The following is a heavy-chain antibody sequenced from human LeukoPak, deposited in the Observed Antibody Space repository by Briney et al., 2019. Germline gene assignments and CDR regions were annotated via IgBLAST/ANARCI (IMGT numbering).Heavy chain of an antibody. CDR3: ARHPLAWFGEDKYYFDY. Sequence: SETLSLTCTVSGGSISSSSYYWGWIHQPPGKGLEWIGSIYYSGSTYYNPSLKSRVTISVDTSKNQFSLKLSSVTAADTAVYYCARHPLAWFGEDKYYFDYWGQGALVTVSS. CDR2: IYYSGST. CDR1: GGSISSSSYY. D-gene: IGHD3-10*01. J-gene: IGHJ4*02. V-gene: IGHV4-39*01.